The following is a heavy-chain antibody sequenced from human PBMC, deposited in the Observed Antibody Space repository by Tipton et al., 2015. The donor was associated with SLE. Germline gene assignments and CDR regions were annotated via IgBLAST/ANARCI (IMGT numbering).Heavy chain of an antibody. CDR1: GGSISSHY. V-gene: IGHV4-59*11. Sequence: TLSLTCTVSGGSISSHYWSWIRQPPGKGLEWIGYIYYSGSINYNPSLKSRVTISVDTSKNQFSLKLSSVTAADTAVYYCAREGYSSSWYFDYWGQGTLVTVSS. D-gene: IGHD6-13*01. CDR2: IYYSGSI. J-gene: IGHJ4*02. CDR3: AREGYSSSWYFDY.